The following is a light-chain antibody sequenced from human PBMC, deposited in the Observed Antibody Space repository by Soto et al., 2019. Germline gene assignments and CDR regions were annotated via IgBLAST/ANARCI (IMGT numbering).Light chain of an antibody. Sequence: EVVLTQSPGTLSLSPGERATLSCRASQSVTSIYFAWFQKKPGQAPGLLLYSTSTRASGIPDRFTGSGSGTDFTLTISRLEPEDVAVYYCQQYGTSPFTFGQGTQLDIK. V-gene: IGKV3-20*01. CDR3: QQYGTSPFT. CDR2: STS. CDR1: QSVTSIY. J-gene: IGKJ2*01.